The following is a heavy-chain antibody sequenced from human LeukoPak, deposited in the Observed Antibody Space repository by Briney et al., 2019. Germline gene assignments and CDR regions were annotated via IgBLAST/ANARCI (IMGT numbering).Heavy chain of an antibody. CDR1: GISLSNYA. CDR2: ISERGGST. V-gene: IGHV3-23*01. Sequence: GGSLRLSCVVSGISLSNYAMTWVRQAPGKGLEWVSYISERGGSTTYADSVKGRFTISRDTSLNTLYLQMNNLRAEDAAVYFCAKRGVVIRGILVIGYHQEAYHYDFWGQGVLVTVSS. D-gene: IGHD3-10*01. J-gene: IGHJ4*02. CDR3: AKRGVVIRGILVIGYHQEAYHYDF.